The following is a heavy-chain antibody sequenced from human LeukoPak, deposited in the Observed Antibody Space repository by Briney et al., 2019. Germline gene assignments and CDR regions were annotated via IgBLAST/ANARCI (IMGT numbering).Heavy chain of an antibody. CDR3: ARESVFDCYFGY. D-gene: IGHD3-9*01. CDR2: IYTSGST. Sequence: SETLSLTCTVSGGSISSGSYYWSWIRQPAGKGLEWIGRIYTSGSTNYNPSLKSRVTISVDTSKNQFSLKLSSVTAADTAVYYCARESVFDCYFGYWGQGTLVTVSS. V-gene: IGHV4-61*02. J-gene: IGHJ4*02. CDR1: GGSISSGSYY.